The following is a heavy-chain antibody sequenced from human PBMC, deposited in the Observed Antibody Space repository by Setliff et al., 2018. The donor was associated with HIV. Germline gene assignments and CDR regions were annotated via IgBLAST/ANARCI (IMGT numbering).Heavy chain of an antibody. D-gene: IGHD3-3*01. CDR3: ARDLQDGFEEWFSTLDDGMDV. Sequence: ASVKVSCKTSGYIFIRYYIFWVRQAPGQGLEWMGNINPHTGVTKYAEKFQGRVTMTRDTSINTIYMELSRLRSDDTAVYYCARDLQDGFEEWFSTLDDGMDVWGQGTTVTVSS. CDR1: GYIFIRYY. V-gene: IGHV1-2*02. J-gene: IGHJ6*02. CDR2: INPHTGVT.